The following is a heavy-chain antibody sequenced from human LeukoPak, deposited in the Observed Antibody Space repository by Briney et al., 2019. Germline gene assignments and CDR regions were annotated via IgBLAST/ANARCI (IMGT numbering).Heavy chain of an antibody. CDR3: ARGGIAAAALLGGFDL. D-gene: IGHD6-13*01. CDR2: INPNSGGT. CDR1: GYTFTGYY. J-gene: IGHJ2*01. Sequence: ASVKVSCKASGYTFTGYYMHWVRQAPGQGLEWMGWINPNSGGTNYAQKSQGRVTMTRDTSISTAYMELSRLRSDDTAVYYCARGGIAAAALLGGFDLWGRGTLVTVSS. V-gene: IGHV1-2*02.